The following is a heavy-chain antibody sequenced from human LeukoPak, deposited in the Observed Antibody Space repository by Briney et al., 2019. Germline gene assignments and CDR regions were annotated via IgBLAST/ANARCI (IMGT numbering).Heavy chain of an antibody. D-gene: IGHD3-10*01. CDR1: GGSISSYY. V-gene: IGHV4-4*07. J-gene: IGHJ4*02. Sequence: PSETLSLTCTVSGGSISSYYWSWIRQPAGKGLEWIGRIYTSGSTNYNPSLKSRVTMSVDTSKNQFSLKLSSVTAADTAVYYCARVSGDYGSGSYYVDYWGQGTLVTVSS. CDR2: IYTSGST. CDR3: ARVSGDYGSGSYYVDY.